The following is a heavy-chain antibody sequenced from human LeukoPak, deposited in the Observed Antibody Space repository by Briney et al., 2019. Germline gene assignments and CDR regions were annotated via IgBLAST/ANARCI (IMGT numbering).Heavy chain of an antibody. V-gene: IGHV1-2*02. Sequence: ASVKVSCKASGYTFSGNYIHWVRQAPGQGLEWMGWINPNSDGTNYAQMFQGRVTMTSDTSISTAYMELSSLRSDDTAVYYCARGTYYDSSGYSGVRLFDYWGQGTLVTVSS. J-gene: IGHJ4*02. CDR1: GYTFSGNY. CDR2: INPNSDGT. CDR3: ARGTYYDSSGYSGVRLFDY. D-gene: IGHD3-22*01.